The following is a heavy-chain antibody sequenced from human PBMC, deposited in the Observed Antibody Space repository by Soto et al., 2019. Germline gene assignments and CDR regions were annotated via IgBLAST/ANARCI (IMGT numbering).Heavy chain of an antibody. Sequence: QLQLQESGPGLVKPSETLSLTCTVSGGSISTSSYYWGWIRQPPGKGLEWIGSFYYSGSTYYNPAPKSRVTISVDTSNNQFPLKLSSVTAADAAVYYCARHSAPWYNWNAGNWFDPWGQGTLVTVAS. CDR1: GGSISTSSYY. D-gene: IGHD1-1*01. CDR3: ARHSAPWYNWNAGNWFDP. V-gene: IGHV4-39*01. CDR2: FYYSGST. J-gene: IGHJ5*02.